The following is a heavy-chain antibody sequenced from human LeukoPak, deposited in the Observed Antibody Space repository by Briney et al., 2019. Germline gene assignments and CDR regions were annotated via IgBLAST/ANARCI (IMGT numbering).Heavy chain of an antibody. D-gene: IGHD2-8*02. V-gene: IGHV3-30-3*01. CDR1: GFTFSRYG. Sequence: GGSLRLSCAASGFTFSRYGMHWVRQAPGKGLEWVAAISHDGSNKYYADSVKGRFTISRDNSKKTLYLQMNSLRAEDTAVYYCARDGEGVLGFDYWAREPWSPSPQ. CDR3: ARDGEGVLGFDY. CDR2: ISHDGSNK. J-gene: IGHJ4*02.